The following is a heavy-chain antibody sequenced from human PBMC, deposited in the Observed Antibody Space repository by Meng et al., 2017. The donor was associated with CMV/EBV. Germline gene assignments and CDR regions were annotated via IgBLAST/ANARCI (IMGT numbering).Heavy chain of an antibody. V-gene: IGHV3-30*02. J-gene: IGHJ4*02. Sequence: GESLKISCAASGFTFSSYGMHWVRQAPGKGLEWVAVIWYDGSNKYYADSVKGRFTISRDNSKNTLYLQMNSLRAEDTAVYYCAKVSGGSGSLYYFDYWGQGTLVTVSS. D-gene: IGHD1-26*01. CDR2: IWYDGSNK. CDR1: GFTFSSYG. CDR3: AKVSGGSGSLYYFDY.